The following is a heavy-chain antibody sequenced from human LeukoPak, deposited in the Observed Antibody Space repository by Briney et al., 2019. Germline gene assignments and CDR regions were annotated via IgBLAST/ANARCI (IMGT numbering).Heavy chain of an antibody. CDR1: GFTFSSYA. Sequence: QPGGSLRLSCAASGFTFSSYAMSWVRQAPGKGLEWVSVIYSGGSTYYADSVKGRFTISRDNSKNTLYLQMNSLRAEDTAVYYCARESWYGDPDYWGQGTLVTVSS. CDR2: IYSGGST. J-gene: IGHJ4*02. D-gene: IGHD4-17*01. V-gene: IGHV3-66*01. CDR3: ARESWYGDPDY.